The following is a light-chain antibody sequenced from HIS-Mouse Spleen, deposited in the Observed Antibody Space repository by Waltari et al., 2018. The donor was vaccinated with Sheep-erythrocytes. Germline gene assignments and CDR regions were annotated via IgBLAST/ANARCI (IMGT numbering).Light chain of an antibody. CDR3: MQDLQSMYT. Sequence: DIVMTQSTLSLPVTPGEPASISCRSRQSHLHSNGYNYLGWYMQQPGQSPQLLLYWVSNRSCGVPDRFHGCGSVTDCTLKISRVEAQEVVVDYCMQDLQSMYTVGQGTKLETK. V-gene: IGKV2-28*01. CDR1: QSHLHSNGYNY. CDR2: WVS. J-gene: IGKJ2*01.